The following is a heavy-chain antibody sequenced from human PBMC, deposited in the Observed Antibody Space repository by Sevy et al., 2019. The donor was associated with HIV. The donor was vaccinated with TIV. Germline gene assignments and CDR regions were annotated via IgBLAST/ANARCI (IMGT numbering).Heavy chain of an antibody. CDR3: ARAPPVVVVPGAPSWFDP. CDR1: GGSFIGYY. J-gene: IGHJ5*02. Sequence: SETLSLTCAVYGGSFIGYYWNWIRQPPGKGLEWIGEITHSGSTHYNPSLKSRITISVDTSKNQFSLRLNSVTAADTAVYYCARAPPVVVVPGAPSWFDPWGQGTLVTVSS. CDR2: ITHSGST. V-gene: IGHV4-34*01. D-gene: IGHD2-2*01.